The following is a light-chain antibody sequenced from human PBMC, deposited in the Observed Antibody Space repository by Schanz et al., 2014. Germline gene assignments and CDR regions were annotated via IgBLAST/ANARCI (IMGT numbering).Light chain of an antibody. Sequence: QSALTQPASVSGSPGQSITISCTGTSSDVGNYNYVSWYRHHPGKAPKLIIFDVTSRPSGVSNRFSGSKSGNTASLTISGLKAQDEADYYCSSYTSSSTLVFGGGTKLTVL. CDR2: DVT. CDR1: SSDVGNYNY. J-gene: IGLJ2*01. CDR3: SSYTSSSTLV. V-gene: IGLV2-14*03.